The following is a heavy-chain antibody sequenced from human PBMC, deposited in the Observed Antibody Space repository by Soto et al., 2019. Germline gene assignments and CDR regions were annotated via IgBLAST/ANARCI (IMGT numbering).Heavy chain of an antibody. CDR1: GGSISSGGYS. J-gene: IGHJ3*02. Sequence: QLQLQESGSGLVKPSQTLSLTCAVAGGSISSGGYSWNWIRQPPGKGLEWIGYIYHSGSTYYNPSLQSRVTISLDRSKDQFSLKLSSVTAADTAVYYCATMTTLTTRAIDIWGQGTMVTVSS. CDR3: ATMTTLTTRAIDI. D-gene: IGHD4-17*01. V-gene: IGHV4-30-2*01. CDR2: IYHSGST.